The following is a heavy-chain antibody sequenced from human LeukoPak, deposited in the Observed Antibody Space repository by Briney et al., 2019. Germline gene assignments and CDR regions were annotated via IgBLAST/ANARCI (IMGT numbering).Heavy chain of an antibody. V-gene: IGHV3-48*01. CDR1: GFTFKTQS. CDR3: ARDSRERTGYPAFDY. D-gene: IGHD5-12*01. Sequence: GGSLRLSCEASGFTFKTQSMNWVRQAPGKGLEWISHISYSSSVIFYADSVKGRFTISRDNDRTSLFLQMDSLRVDDTAVYYCARDSRERTGYPAFDYWGQGALVTVSS. J-gene: IGHJ4*02. CDR2: ISYSSSVI.